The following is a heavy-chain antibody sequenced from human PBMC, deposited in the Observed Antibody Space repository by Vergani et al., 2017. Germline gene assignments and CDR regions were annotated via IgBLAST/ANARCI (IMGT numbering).Heavy chain of an antibody. D-gene: IGHD6-13*01. J-gene: IGHJ4*02. V-gene: IGHV5-51*01. Sequence: EVQLVQSGAEVKKPGESLKLSCKGSGYSFTSYWIGWVRQMPGQGLAWMGIIYPGDSDTRYSPSFQGQVPISADKSISTAYLQWSSLKASDTAMYYCARLSSRYSSSWSPFDYWGQGTLVTVSS. CDR1: GYSFTSYW. CDR3: ARLSSRYSSSWSPFDY. CDR2: IYPGDSDT.